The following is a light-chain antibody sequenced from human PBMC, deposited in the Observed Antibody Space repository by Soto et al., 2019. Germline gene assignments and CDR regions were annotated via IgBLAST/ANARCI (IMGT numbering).Light chain of an antibody. V-gene: IGKV3-15*01. CDR1: QSVSSN. CDR3: QQYNNWPPMA. CDR2: GAS. J-gene: IGKJ1*01. Sequence: EIVMTQSPATLSVSPGERATLSCRASQSVSSNLAWYQQKPGQASRLLIYGASARATGIPARFSGSGSGTEFTLTISSLQSGDFAVYYCQQYNNWPPMAFGQGTKVEIK.